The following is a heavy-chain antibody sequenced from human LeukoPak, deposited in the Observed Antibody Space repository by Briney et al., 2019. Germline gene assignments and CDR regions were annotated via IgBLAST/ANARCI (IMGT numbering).Heavy chain of an antibody. D-gene: IGHD1-26*01. CDR2: IRYDGGNT. CDR1: GFIFSNYA. Sequence: GGSLRLSCAASGFIFSNYAMQWVRQAPGMGLEWVAFIRYDGGNTYYADAVKGRFTISRDNSKNTLYLQLNSLRAEDTAVYYCAKSVGARGIDYWGQGTLVTVSS. J-gene: IGHJ4*02. V-gene: IGHV3-30*02. CDR3: AKSVGARGIDY.